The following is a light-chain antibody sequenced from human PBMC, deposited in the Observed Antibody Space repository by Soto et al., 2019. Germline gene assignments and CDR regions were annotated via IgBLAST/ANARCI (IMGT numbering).Light chain of an antibody. Sequence: DIQMTHPPSTLSESEGERLPTTCRAIKSIISGLAWYQQKPGKAPKLLIYKASSLESGVPSRFSGSGSGTEFTLTISSLQPDDFATYYCQQYNSYPWTFGQGTKVEIK. J-gene: IGKJ1*01. CDR2: KAS. V-gene: IGKV1-5*03. CDR3: QQYNSYPWT. CDR1: KSIISG.